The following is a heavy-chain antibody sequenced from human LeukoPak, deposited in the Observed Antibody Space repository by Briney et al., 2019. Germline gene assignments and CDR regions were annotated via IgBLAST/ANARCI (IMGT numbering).Heavy chain of an antibody. V-gene: IGHV3-43*02. Sequence: GGSLRLFCAASGFTFDDYAMHWVRQVPGKGLEWVSLISGDGGSTYFADSVKGRFTISRDNRKNSLYLQMNSLRTEDTALYHCAKSWGHYYYYMDVWGKGTTVTVSS. CDR1: GFTFDDYA. J-gene: IGHJ6*03. CDR2: ISGDGGST. D-gene: IGHD7-27*01. CDR3: AKSWGHYYYYMDV.